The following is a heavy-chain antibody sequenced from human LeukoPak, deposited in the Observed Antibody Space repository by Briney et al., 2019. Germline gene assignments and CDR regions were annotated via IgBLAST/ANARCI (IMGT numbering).Heavy chain of an antibody. D-gene: IGHD1-14*01. CDR1: GFTFSNYW. CDR2: VTSDGSFT. J-gene: IGHJ4*02. V-gene: IGHV3-74*01. CDR3: ARLSQPDFDY. Sequence: PGGSLRLSCAASGFTFSNYWMHWVRQAPGKGLVWVSHVTSDGSFTSYADSVKGRSTISRDNAKNTLYLQMNSLRAEDTAVYYCARLSQPDFDYWGQGTLVTVSS.